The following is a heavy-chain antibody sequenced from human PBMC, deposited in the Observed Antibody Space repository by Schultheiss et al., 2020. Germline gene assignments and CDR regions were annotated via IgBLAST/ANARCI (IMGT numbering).Heavy chain of an antibody. J-gene: IGHJ3*02. CDR2: IIPIFGTA. V-gene: IGHV1-69*13. Sequence: SVKVSCKASGGTFSSYAISWVRQAPGQGLEWMGGIIPIFGTANYAQKFQGRVTITADESTSTAYMELSSLRSEDTAVYYCARDQGGYARRAFDIWGQGTMVTV. D-gene: IGHD5-18*01. CDR1: GGTFSSYA. CDR3: ARDQGGYARRAFDI.